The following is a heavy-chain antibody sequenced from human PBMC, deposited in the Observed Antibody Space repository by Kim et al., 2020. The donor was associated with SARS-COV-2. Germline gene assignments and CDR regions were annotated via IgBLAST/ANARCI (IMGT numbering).Heavy chain of an antibody. CDR3: ALWFGELHYYYGMDV. CDR2: SDWDDDK. D-gene: IGHD3-10*01. J-gene: IGHJ6*02. V-gene: IGHV2-70*11. Sequence: SGPTLVKPTQTLTLTCTFSGFSLSTSGMCVSWIRQPPGKALEWLARSDWDDDKYYSTSLKTRLTISKDTSKNQVVLTMTNMDPVDTATYYCALWFGELHYYYGMDVWGQGTTVTVSS. CDR1: GFSLSTSGMC.